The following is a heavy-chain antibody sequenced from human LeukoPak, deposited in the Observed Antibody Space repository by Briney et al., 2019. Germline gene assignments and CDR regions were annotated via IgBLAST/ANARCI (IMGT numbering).Heavy chain of an antibody. CDR3: VRRGTRMGAYFQH. CDR1: GYTFTSYD. J-gene: IGHJ1*01. CDR2: MNPNSGNT. D-gene: IGHD3-16*01. Sequence: ASVKVSCKASGYTFTSYDINWVRQATGQGLEWMGWMNPNSGNTGYAQKFQGRVTMTRNTSISTAYMELSSLRSEDTAVYYCVRRGTRMGAYFQHWGQGTLVTVSS. V-gene: IGHV1-8*01.